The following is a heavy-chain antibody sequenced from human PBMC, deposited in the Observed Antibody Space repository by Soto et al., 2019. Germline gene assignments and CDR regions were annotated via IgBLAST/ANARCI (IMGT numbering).Heavy chain of an antibody. J-gene: IGHJ4*02. V-gene: IGHV4-34*01. CDR3: ARSSVRGWSY. Sequence: SETLSLTCAVDGGSFSGYYWTWIRQPPGKGLEWIGEITHSGSTNYNPSLKSRVTISVDTSKNQFSLNLNSVTAADTAVYYCARSSVRGWSYWGQGTLVTVSS. CDR1: GGSFSGYY. CDR2: ITHSGST. D-gene: IGHD3-10*02.